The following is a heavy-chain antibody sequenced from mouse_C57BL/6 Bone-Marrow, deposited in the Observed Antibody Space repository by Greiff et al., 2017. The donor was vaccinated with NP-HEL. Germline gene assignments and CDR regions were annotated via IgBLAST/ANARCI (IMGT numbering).Heavy chain of an antibody. J-gene: IGHJ3*01. Sequence: QVQLQQSGPELVKPGASVKISCKASGYAFSSSWMNWVKQRPGKGLEWIGRIYPGDGDTNYNGKFKGKATLTADKSSSTAYMQLSSLTSEDSAVYFCARSGTSFFFAYWGQGTLVTVSA. CDR2: IYPGDGDT. V-gene: IGHV1-82*01. CDR1: GYAFSSSW. D-gene: IGHD4-1*01. CDR3: ARSGTSFFFAY.